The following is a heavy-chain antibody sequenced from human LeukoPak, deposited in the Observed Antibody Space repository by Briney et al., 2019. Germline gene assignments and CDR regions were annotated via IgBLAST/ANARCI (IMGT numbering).Heavy chain of an antibody. Sequence: GGSLRLACAVSGFTFSGFWMSWSRQAPGKGLEWVASINSDGSEGYYADVVKGRFTISRDNAKNSLYLQINSLRAKDTAVYYCAKSNWNDRGYFDYWGQGTLVPVSS. CDR3: AKSNWNDRGYFDY. D-gene: IGHD1-1*01. CDR1: GFTFSGFW. V-gene: IGHV3-7*03. J-gene: IGHJ4*02. CDR2: INSDGSEG.